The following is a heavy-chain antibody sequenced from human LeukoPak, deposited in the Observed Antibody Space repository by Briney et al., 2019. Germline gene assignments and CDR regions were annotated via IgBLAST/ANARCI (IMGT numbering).Heavy chain of an antibody. CDR2: IYYSGST. CDR1: GGSISSSSYY. Sequence: SETLSLTCTVSGGSISSSSYYWGWIRQPPGKGLEWIGSIYYSGSTNYNPSLKSRVTISVDTSKNQFSLKLSSVTAADTAVYYCARSLGQYTYGLLGYWGQGTLVTVSS. J-gene: IGHJ4*02. V-gene: IGHV4-39*07. CDR3: ARSLGQYTYGLLGY. D-gene: IGHD5-18*01.